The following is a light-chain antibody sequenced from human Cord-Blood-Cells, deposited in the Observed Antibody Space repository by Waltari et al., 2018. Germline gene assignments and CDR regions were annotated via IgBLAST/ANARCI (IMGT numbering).Light chain of an antibody. J-gene: IGKJ1*01. CDR3: QQYYSFPRT. CDR2: AAS. Sequence: VIWMTQSPSLLSASTGDRVTISFRMSQSISSYLAWYQQKPGKAPELLIYAASTLQSGVPSRFSCSRSVTDFTLTISCLQSEDFATYYFQQYYSFPRTFGQGTKVEIK. CDR1: QSISSY. V-gene: IGKV1D-8*01.